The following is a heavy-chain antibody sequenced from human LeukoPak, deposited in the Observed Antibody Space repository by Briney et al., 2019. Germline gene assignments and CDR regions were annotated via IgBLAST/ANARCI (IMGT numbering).Heavy chain of an antibody. CDR2: IYHSGST. CDR3: ARGLDYYDSSGYYYFDY. D-gene: IGHD3-22*01. V-gene: IGHV4-4*02. J-gene: IGHJ4*02. Sequence: SGTLSLTCAVSGGSISSSNWWSWVRQPPGKGLEWIGEIYHSGSTNYNPSLKSRVTTSVDKSKNQFSLKLSSVTAADTAVYYCARGLDYYDSSGYYYFDYWGQGTLVTVSS. CDR1: GGSISSSNW.